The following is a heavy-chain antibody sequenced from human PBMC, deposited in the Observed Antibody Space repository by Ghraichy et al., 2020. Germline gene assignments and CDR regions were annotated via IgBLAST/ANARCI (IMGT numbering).Heavy chain of an antibody. J-gene: IGHJ6*03. CDR2: INPNSGGA. Sequence: ASVKVSCKASGYILTDYDIHWVLQAPGQGLEWIGWINPNSGGANYEQNFQDRVTMTRDTSISTAYMELSRLRFDDTAVYYCARGGREIYYYYYFMDVWGKGTMVTVSS. CDR3: ARGGREIYYYYYFMDV. V-gene: IGHV1-2*02. CDR1: GYILTDYD.